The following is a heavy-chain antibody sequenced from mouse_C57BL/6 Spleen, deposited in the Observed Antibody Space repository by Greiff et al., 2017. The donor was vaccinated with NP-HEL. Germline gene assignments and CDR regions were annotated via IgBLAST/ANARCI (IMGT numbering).Heavy chain of an antibody. D-gene: IGHD1-1*01. CDR2: IDPSDCET. V-gene: IGHV1-52*01. J-gene: IGHJ2*01. CDR1: GSTFTSYW. CDR3: ARSDYYGSSYYFDY. Sequence: VQLQQPGAELVRPGSSVKLSCKASGSTFTSYWMHWVKQRPIQGLEWIGNIDPSDCETHYNQKFKDKATLTVDKSSSTAYMQLSSLTSEDSAVYYCARSDYYGSSYYFDYWGQGTTLTVSS.